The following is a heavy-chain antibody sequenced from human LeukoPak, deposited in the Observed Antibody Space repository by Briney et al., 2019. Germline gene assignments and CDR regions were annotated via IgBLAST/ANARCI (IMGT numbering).Heavy chain of an antibody. Sequence: GASVKVSCKASGYIFTGYYMHWVRQAPGQGLQWMGWINPNNGGTNYAQNFQGRVTMTTDTSISTAYVELSRLRSDDTAVYYCARPPSGGYADFDYWGQGTLVTVSS. J-gene: IGHJ4*02. V-gene: IGHV1-2*02. CDR2: INPNNGGT. CDR1: GYIFTGYY. D-gene: IGHD1-26*01. CDR3: ARPPSGGYADFDY.